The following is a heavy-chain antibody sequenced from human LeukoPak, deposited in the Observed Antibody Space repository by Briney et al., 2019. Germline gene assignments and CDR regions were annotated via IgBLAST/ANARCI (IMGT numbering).Heavy chain of an antibody. CDR1: GGSFSGYY. CDR3: ARAPYNWNLNWFDP. V-gene: IGHV4-34*01. D-gene: IGHD1-20*01. Sequence: SETLSLTCAVYGGSFSGYYWSWIRQPPGKGLEWIGEINHSGSTNYNPSLKSRVTISVDTSKNQFSLKLSSVTAADTAVYYCARAPYNWNLNWFDPWGQGTLVTVSS. CDR2: INHSGST. J-gene: IGHJ5*02.